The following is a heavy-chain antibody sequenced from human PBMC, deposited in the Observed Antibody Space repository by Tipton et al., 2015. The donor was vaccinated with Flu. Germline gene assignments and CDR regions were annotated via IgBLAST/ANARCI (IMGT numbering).Heavy chain of an antibody. CDR3: AGDEGVVNYYFGMDV. V-gene: IGHV3-33*01. Sequence: SLRLSCKVSGFDFSVYGMHWVRQAPGKGLEWVAVIWYDGSNIHYADSVKGRFTISRDNSKNTLYLQMNGLRAEDTAEYYCAGDEGVVNYYFGMDVWGQGTTVTVSS. CDR2: IWYDGSNI. J-gene: IGHJ6*01. CDR1: GFDFSVYG.